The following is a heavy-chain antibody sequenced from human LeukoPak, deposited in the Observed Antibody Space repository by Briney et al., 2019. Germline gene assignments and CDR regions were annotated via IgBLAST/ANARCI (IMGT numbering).Heavy chain of an antibody. Sequence: GGSLRLSCATSDFDFTSHAMTWVRQAPGKGLEWVSAISISGTKTYYGDSVKGRFIISRDNSKNTLYLQMNSLRVEDTAIYYCANEIRPNDYWGRGTLVTVAS. J-gene: IGHJ4*02. CDR1: DFDFTSHA. D-gene: IGHD4-17*01. CDR2: ISISGTKT. V-gene: IGHV3-23*01. CDR3: ANEIRPNDY.